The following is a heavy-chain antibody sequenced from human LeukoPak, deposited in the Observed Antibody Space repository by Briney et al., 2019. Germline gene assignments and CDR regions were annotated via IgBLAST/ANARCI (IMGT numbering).Heavy chain of an antibody. CDR1: GFTFSSYA. Sequence: GSLRLSCAASGFTFSSYAMHWVRQAPGKGLEWVAVISYDGSNKYYADSVKGRFTISRDNSKNTLYLQMNSLRAEDTAVYYCARGAWYYDSSGPKDYWGQGTLVTVSS. J-gene: IGHJ4*02. CDR3: ARGAWYYDSSGPKDY. CDR2: ISYDGSNK. D-gene: IGHD3-22*01. V-gene: IGHV3-30-3*01.